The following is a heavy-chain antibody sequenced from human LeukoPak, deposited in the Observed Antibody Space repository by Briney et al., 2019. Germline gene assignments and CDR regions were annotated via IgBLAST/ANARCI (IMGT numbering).Heavy chain of an antibody. J-gene: IGHJ6*04. D-gene: IGHD3-10*02. CDR2: IRYDGSNE. V-gene: IGHV3-30*02. CDR3: AELGITMIGGV. CDR1: GFTFSSYG. Sequence: PGGSLRLSCAASGFTFSSYGMHWVRQAPGKGLEWVALIRYDGSNEYYADSVKGRFTISRDDSKNTLYLQMNSLRAEDTAVYYCAELGITMIGGVWGKGTTVTISS.